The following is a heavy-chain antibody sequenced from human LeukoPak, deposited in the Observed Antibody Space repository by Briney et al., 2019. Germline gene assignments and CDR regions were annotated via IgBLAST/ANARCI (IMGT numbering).Heavy chain of an antibody. CDR3: ARGWTRENAFDV. CDR1: GYTFIGYY. D-gene: IGHD3/OR15-3a*01. Sequence: ASVKVSCKASGYTFIGYYMNWVRQAPGQGLEWMGWVNPNTGGTKYAQKFRGRVTVTVDTSTNTLYMELTKLMYEDTAVYYCARGWTRENAFDVWGQGTAVTVS. CDR2: VNPNTGGT. V-gene: IGHV1-2*02. J-gene: IGHJ3*01.